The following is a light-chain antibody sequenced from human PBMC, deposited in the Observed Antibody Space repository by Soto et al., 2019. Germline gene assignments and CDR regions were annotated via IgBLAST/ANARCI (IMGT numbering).Light chain of an antibody. CDR1: QSISTY. CDR2: DAS. CDR3: QQSYMDPIT. J-gene: IGKJ5*01. V-gene: IGKV1-39*01. Sequence: DIQMPQSPSPLSASVGNSGTITCRASQSISTYLNWYQKKPGKAPNXLIYDASRLQSGVPSRFSGSGGGTDCTLSISSVQPEDVATYFCQQSYMDPITFGQGTRLEIK.